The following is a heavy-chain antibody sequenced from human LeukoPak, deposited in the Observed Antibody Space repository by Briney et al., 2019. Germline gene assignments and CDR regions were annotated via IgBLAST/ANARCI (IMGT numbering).Heavy chain of an antibody. CDR2: ISSSSSYI. D-gene: IGHD2-21*02. CDR1: GFTFSSYS. CDR3: ARDSAYCGGDCYYWFDP. J-gene: IGHJ5*02. Sequence: GGSLRLSCAASGFTFSSYSMNWVRQAPGKGLEWVSSISSSSSYIYYADSVKGRFTISRDNAKNSLYLQMNSLRAEDTALYYCARDSAYCGGDCYYWFDPWGQGTLVTVSS. V-gene: IGHV3-21*04.